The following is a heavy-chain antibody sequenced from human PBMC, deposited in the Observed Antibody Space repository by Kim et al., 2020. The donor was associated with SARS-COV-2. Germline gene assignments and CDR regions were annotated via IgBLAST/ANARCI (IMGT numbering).Heavy chain of an antibody. J-gene: IGHJ4*02. Sequence: DSVKGRFTISRDNCKSTLYLQMNSLRAEDTAVYYCARAAYYYDSSGYYIDYWGQGTLVTVSS. D-gene: IGHD3-22*01. V-gene: IGHV3-66*01. CDR3: ARAAYYYDSSGYYIDY.